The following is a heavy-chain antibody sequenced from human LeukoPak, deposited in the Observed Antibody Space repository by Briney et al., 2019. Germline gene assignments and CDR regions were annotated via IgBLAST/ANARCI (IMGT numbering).Heavy chain of an antibody. Sequence: PSQTLSLTCTVSGXSISSGGYYWSWIRQHPGEGLEWIGYIYYTGSTYSNPSLESRLTISVDTSKNQFSLKLKSVTAADTAVYYCARVVTGINRYFFDYWGQGTLVTVSS. CDR1: GXSISSGGYY. D-gene: IGHD4-23*01. CDR3: ARVVTGINRYFFDY. J-gene: IGHJ4*02. CDR2: IYYTGST. V-gene: IGHV4-31*03.